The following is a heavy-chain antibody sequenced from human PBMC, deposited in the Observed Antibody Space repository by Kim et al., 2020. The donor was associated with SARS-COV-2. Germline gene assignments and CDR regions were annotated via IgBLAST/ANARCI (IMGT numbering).Heavy chain of an antibody. J-gene: IGHJ6*01. CDR3: ARDAADYGDYLGGYYYGM. CDR1: GFIFSSNY. V-gene: IGHV3-66*01. CDR2: IYSGGST. D-gene: IGHD4-17*01. Sequence: GGSLRLSCAASGFIFSSNYMSWVRQAPGKGLEWVSVIYSGGSTYYAASVKGSFIISRDNSKNMLYHQMISLRAEDTAVYYCARDAADYGDYLGGYYYGM.